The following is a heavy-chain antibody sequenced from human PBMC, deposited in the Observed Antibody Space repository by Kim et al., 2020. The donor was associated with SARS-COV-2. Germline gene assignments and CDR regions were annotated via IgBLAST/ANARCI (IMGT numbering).Heavy chain of an antibody. CDR1: GGSFSGYY. D-gene: IGHD6-6*01. V-gene: IGHV4-34*01. CDR3: ARERAARYFDY. Sequence: SETLSLTCAVYGGSFSGYYWSWIRQPPGKGLEWIGEINHSGSTNYNPSLKSRVTISVDTSKNQFSLKLSSVTAADTAVYYCARERAARYFDYWGQGTLVT. J-gene: IGHJ4*02. CDR2: INHSGST.